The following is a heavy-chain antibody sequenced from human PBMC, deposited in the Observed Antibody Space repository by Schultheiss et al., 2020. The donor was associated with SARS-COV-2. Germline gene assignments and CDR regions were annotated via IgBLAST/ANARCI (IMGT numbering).Heavy chain of an antibody. CDR2: ISGSGGST. D-gene: IGHD5-12*01. V-gene: IGHV3-23*01. CDR3: ANLGYSGYDWHYYYYYGMDV. CDR1: GFTFSSYA. Sequence: GGSLRLSCAASGFTFSSYAMSWVRQAPGKGLEWVSAISGSGGSTYYADSEKGRFTISRDNSKNTLYLQMNSLRAEDTAVYYCANLGYSGYDWHYYYYYGMDVWGQGTTVTVSS. J-gene: IGHJ6*02.